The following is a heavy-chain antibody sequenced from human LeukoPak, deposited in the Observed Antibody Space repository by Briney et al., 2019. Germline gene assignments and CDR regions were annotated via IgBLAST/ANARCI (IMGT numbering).Heavy chain of an antibody. D-gene: IGHD1-7*01. V-gene: IGHV3-7*01. CDR2: IKQDGSDK. CDR1: GFTFSSYS. Sequence: GGSLRLSCAASGFTFSSYSMNWVRQAPGKGLEWVANIKQDGSDKNHVDSVKGRFSISRDNAKNSLYLQMNTLRAEDTAVYYCARDGTFRLDYWGQGTLVTVSS. J-gene: IGHJ4*02. CDR3: ARDGTFRLDY.